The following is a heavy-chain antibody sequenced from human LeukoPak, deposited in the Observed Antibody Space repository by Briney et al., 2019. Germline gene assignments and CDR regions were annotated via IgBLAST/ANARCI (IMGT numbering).Heavy chain of an antibody. D-gene: IGHD5-18*01. CDR1: GFTFSSYA. CDR3: AKDISQGYTFGSIEEDY. V-gene: IGHV3-23*01. Sequence: GSLRLSCAASGFTFSSYAMSWVRQAPGXGXXWLSAISESDGSTYYADSVKGRFTISRDNSKNTLYLQMNSLGADDTAVYFCAKDISQGYTFGSIEEDYWGQGTLVTVSS. J-gene: IGHJ4*02. CDR2: ISESDGST.